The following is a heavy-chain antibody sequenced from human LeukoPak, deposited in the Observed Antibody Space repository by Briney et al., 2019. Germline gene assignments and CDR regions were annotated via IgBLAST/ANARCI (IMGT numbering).Heavy chain of an antibody. CDR3: ASLSEYYYDSSGLFVDAFDI. V-gene: IGHV3-30*04. Sequence: PGGSLRLSCAASRFSFSSFAMHWVRQAPGKGLEWVAVISYDGSNKYYADSVKGRFTISRDNSKNTLYLQMNSLRAEDTAVYYCASLSEYYYDSSGLFVDAFDIWGQGTMVTVSS. D-gene: IGHD3-22*01. J-gene: IGHJ3*02. CDR1: RFSFSSFA. CDR2: ISYDGSNK.